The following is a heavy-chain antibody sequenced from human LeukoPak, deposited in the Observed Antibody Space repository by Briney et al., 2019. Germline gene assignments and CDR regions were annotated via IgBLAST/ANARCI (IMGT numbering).Heavy chain of an antibody. Sequence: PGGSLRLSCAASGFTFSSHWMHWVSQAPGKGLVWVSRIKTDGSRTTYADSVKGRFTISRDNAKNTLYLQMNSLRAEETAVYYCVREDYNDSGWYFDLWGRGTLVTVSS. CDR1: GFTFSSHW. J-gene: IGHJ2*01. D-gene: IGHD4-17*01. V-gene: IGHV3-74*01. CDR2: IKTDGSRT. CDR3: VREDYNDSGWYFDL.